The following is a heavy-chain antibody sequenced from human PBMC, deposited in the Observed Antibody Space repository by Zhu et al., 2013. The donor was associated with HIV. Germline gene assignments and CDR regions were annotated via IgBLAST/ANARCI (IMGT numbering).Heavy chain of an antibody. Sequence: QVQLVQSGAEVKKPGASVKVSCKASGYTFINYGIAWVRQAPGQGLEWMGWISTYNGNTNYAQKFQGRVTMTTDTSTSTAYMELRSLTSDDTAVYYCVRADSSGPDYWGQGPRXPSPQ. CDR3: VRADSSGPDY. V-gene: IGHV1-18*01. J-gene: IGHJ4*02. D-gene: IGHD3-22*01. CDR1: GYTFINYG. CDR2: ISTYNGNT.